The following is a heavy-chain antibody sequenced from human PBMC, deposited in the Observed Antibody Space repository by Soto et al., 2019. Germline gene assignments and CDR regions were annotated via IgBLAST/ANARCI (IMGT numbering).Heavy chain of an antibody. V-gene: IGHV3-30-3*01. CDR1: GFTFSSYA. Sequence: GGSLRLSCAASGFTFSSYAMHWVRQAPGKGLEWVAVISYDGSNKYYADSVKGRFTISRDNSKNTLYLQMNSLRAEDTAVYYCATLPWGRSSGWPIDYWGQGTLVTVSS. D-gene: IGHD6-19*01. J-gene: IGHJ4*02. CDR2: ISYDGSNK. CDR3: ATLPWGRSSGWPIDY.